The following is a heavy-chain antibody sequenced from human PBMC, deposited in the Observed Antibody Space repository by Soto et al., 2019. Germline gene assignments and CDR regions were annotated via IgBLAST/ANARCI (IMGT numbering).Heavy chain of an antibody. D-gene: IGHD1-7*01. V-gene: IGHV4-30-4*01. Sequence: SETLSLTCTVSGGSISSGNYYWSWIRQPPGKGLEWIGFISYSGSNYYNASLKSRVTISVDTSKNQFSLNLSFVTAADTAVYYCATMGTPATGLYYFDYWGQGTLVTVSS. J-gene: IGHJ4*02. CDR3: ATMGTPATGLYYFDY. CDR1: GGSISSGNYY. CDR2: ISYSGSN.